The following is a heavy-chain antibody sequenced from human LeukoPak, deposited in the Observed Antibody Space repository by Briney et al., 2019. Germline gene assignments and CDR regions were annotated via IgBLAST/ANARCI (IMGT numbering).Heavy chain of an antibody. V-gene: IGHV3-23*01. CDR2: MSGIGGST. J-gene: IGHJ3*02. Sequence: PGGSLRLSCAAARFTFSSDAMSWVRQAAGEGREWVSAMSGIGGSTYYAASVKGRFTISRDNGKNSLYLQMNSMRAEDTAVYYCARDQRSGAFDIWGQGTMVTVSS. D-gene: IGHD3-10*01. CDR3: ARDQRSGAFDI. CDR1: RFTFSSDA.